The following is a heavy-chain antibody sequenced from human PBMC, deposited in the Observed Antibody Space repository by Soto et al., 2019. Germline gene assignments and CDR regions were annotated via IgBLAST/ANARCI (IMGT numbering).Heavy chain of an antibody. D-gene: IGHD3-22*01. CDR2: IIPIFGTA. CDR3: ARDWDQSSGYRHNWFDP. J-gene: IGHJ5*02. V-gene: IGHV1-69*01. CDR1: GGTFSSYA. Sequence: QVQLVQSGAEVKKPGSSVKVSCKASGGTFSSYAISWVRQAPGQGLEWMGGIIPIFGTANYAQKFQGRVTITADESTSTAYMELSSLRSEDTAEYYCARDWDQSSGYRHNWFDPWGQGTLVTVSS.